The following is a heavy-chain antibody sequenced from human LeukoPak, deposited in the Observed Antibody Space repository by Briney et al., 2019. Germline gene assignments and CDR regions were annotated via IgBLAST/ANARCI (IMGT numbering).Heavy chain of an antibody. Sequence: SETLSLTCTVSGGSISSYYWSRIRQPAGKGLEWIGRIYTSGSTNYNPSLKSRVTMSVDTSKNQFSLKLSSVTAADTAVYYCARDGRYYGSGSYYTYYYYGMDVWGQGTTVTVSS. V-gene: IGHV4-4*07. CDR1: GGSISSYY. D-gene: IGHD3-10*01. CDR2: IYTSGST. J-gene: IGHJ6*02. CDR3: ARDGRYYGSGSYYTYYYYGMDV.